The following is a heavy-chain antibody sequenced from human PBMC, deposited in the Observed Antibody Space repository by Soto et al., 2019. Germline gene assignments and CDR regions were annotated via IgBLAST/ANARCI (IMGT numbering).Heavy chain of an antibody. D-gene: IGHD6-13*01. CDR3: ARDQGIAAAGTYYYYYGMDV. Sequence: ASVKVSCKASGYTFTSYYMHWVRQAPGQGLEWMGIINPSGGGTSYAQKFQGRVTMTRDTSTSTVYMELSSLRSEDTAVYYCARDQGIAAAGTYYYYYGMDVWGQGTTVTVSS. CDR2: INPSGGGT. CDR1: GYTFTSYY. J-gene: IGHJ6*02. V-gene: IGHV1-46*01.